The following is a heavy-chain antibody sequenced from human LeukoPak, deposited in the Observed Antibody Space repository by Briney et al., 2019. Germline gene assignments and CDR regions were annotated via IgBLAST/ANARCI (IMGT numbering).Heavy chain of an antibody. CDR1: GYTFTGYY. J-gene: IGHJ4*02. D-gene: IGHD5-24*01. CDR2: INPNSGCT. CDR3: ARGRDGYRNPFDY. Sequence: ASVKVSCKASGYTFTGYYMHWVRQAPGQGLEWMGWINPNSGCTNYAQKFQGRVTMIRDTSISTAYMELSRLRSDDTAVYYCARGRDGYRNPFDYWGQGTLVTVSS. V-gene: IGHV1-2*02.